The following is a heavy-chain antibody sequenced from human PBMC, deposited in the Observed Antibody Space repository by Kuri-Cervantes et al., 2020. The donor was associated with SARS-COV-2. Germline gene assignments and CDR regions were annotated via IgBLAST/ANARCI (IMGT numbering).Heavy chain of an antibody. D-gene: IGHD1-26*01. Sequence: GGSLRLSCAASGFTFSSYAMHWVRQAPGKGLEWVAVISYDESNKYYADSVKGRFTISRDNSKNTLYLQMNSLRAEDTAVYYCARETYSGGFNFDYWGQGTLVTVSS. J-gene: IGHJ4*02. V-gene: IGHV3-30-3*01. CDR3: ARETYSGGFNFDY. CDR2: ISYDESNK. CDR1: GFTFSSYA.